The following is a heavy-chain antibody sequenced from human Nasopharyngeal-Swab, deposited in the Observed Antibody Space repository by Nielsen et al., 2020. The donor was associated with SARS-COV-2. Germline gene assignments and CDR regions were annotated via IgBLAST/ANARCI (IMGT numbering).Heavy chain of an antibody. Sequence: GESLKISCKGSGYSFSTYWIAWVRQMPGKGLEWMAIIYPGDSDTRYSPSFQGQVTISADKSSNSAFLQWNSLKASDTAMYYCARHYSSRWGFDSWGQGTLVTVSS. J-gene: IGHJ4*02. V-gene: IGHV5-51*01. CDR3: ARHYSSRWGFDS. CDR1: GYSFSTYW. CDR2: IYPGDSDT. D-gene: IGHD6-13*01.